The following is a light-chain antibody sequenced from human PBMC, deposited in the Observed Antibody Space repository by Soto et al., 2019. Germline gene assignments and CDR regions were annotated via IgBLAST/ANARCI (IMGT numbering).Light chain of an antibody. CDR3: QVWDSSSDHPVV. CDR2: YDS. Sequence: SSELTQPPSVSVAPGKTARITCGGTNIGSKSVHWYQQKPGQAPVLVIYYDSDRPSGIPERFSGSNSGNTATLTISRVEAGDEADYYCQVWDSSSDHPVVFGGGTKVTVL. J-gene: IGLJ2*01. V-gene: IGLV3-21*04. CDR1: NIGSKS.